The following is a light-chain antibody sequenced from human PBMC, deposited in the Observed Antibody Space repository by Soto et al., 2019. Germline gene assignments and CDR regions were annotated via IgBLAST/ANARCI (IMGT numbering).Light chain of an antibody. Sequence: DIQMTQSPSSVSASVGDRVTITCRASQVINRWLAWYQQKPGRAPKLMIYAISTLHSGVPSRFSGSGSGTDFTLTISSLQPEDFATYYCQQANGFPYTFGHGTKLEIK. V-gene: IGKV1D-12*01. CDR3: QQANGFPYT. CDR2: AIS. J-gene: IGKJ2*01. CDR1: QVINRW.